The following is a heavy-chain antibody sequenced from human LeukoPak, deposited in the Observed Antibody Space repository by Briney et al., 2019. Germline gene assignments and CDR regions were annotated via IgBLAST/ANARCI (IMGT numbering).Heavy chain of an antibody. CDR3: ARDRVHDYSNYGWFDP. J-gene: IGHJ5*02. V-gene: IGHV1-18*01. CDR1: GYTFTSYG. Sequence: ASVKVSCKASGYTFTSYGISWVRQAPGQGLEWMGWISAYNGNTNYAQKLQGRVTMTTDTSTSTAYMELRSLRSDDTAVYYCARDRVHDYSNYGWFDPWGQGTLVTVSS. D-gene: IGHD4-11*01. CDR2: ISAYNGNT.